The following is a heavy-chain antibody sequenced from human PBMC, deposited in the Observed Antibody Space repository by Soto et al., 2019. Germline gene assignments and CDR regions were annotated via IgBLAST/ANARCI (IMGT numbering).Heavy chain of an antibody. CDR1: GGSISSAGSS. CDR2: IYHTGST. V-gene: IGHV4-30-2*01. J-gene: IGHJ5*02. CDR3: ARGGGYCGGGSCHSGVWFDP. Sequence: QVQLQESGSGLVKPSQTLSLTCAVSGGSISSAGSSWSWIRQPPGKGLEWIGYIYHTGSTFYNPSLKGRRTISMDTSANQFSLNLTSMTAADTAVYYCARGGGYCGGGSCHSGVWFDPWGQGTLVTVSS. D-gene: IGHD2-15*01.